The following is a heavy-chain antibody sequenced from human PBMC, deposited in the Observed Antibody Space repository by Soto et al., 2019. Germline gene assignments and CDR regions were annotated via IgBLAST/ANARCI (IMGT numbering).Heavy chain of an antibody. CDR2: IYSTGTT. D-gene: IGHD3-10*01. Sequence: EVQLVESGGGLIQPGGSLKLSCAASGFTVGNNYMSWVRQAPGKGLEWVSLIYSTGTTKYADSVKGRFTVSRDNAKKKLYSQMNRLRDEDTAVYFCSKDWRGSGSHYNSFGYWGQGTLVTVSS. CDR1: GFTVGNNY. CDR3: SKDWRGSGSHYNSFGY. V-gene: IGHV3-53*01. J-gene: IGHJ4*02.